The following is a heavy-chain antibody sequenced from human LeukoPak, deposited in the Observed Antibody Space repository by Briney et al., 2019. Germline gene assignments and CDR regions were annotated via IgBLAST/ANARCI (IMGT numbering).Heavy chain of an antibody. D-gene: IGHD3-10*01. CDR3: ARGVSYGSGSYIGDP. CDR2: ISYDGSNK. J-gene: IGHJ5*02. Sequence: PGGSLRLSCAASGFTFSSYGMHWVRQAPGKGLEWVAVISYDGSNKYYADSVKGRFTISRDNSKNTFYLQMNSLRAEDTAVYYCARGVSYGSGSYIGDPWGQGTLVTVSS. CDR1: GFTFSSYG. V-gene: IGHV3-30*03.